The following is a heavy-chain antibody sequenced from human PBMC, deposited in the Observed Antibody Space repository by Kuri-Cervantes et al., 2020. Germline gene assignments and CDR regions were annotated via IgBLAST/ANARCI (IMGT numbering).Heavy chain of an antibody. J-gene: IGHJ6*02. Sequence: GGSLRLSCAASGFTFSSYAMHWVRQAPGKGLEWVAVISYDGSNKYYADSVKGRFTISRDNSKNTLYLQMNSLRAEDTAVYYCARDREMATILDYYYYGMDVRGQGTTVTVSS. V-gene: IGHV3-30-3*01. CDR2: ISYDGSNK. CDR1: GFTFSSYA. CDR3: ARDREMATILDYYYYGMDV. D-gene: IGHD5-24*01.